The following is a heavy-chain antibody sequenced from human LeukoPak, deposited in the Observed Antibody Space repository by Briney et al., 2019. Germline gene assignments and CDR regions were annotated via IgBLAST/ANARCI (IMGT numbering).Heavy chain of an antibody. D-gene: IGHD2-2*01. J-gene: IGHJ6*04. CDR2: IWYDGSNK. CDR3: ARSQLSPLREDPYCSSTSCSTYYYHYGMDV. CDR1: GFTFSSYG. V-gene: IGHV3-33*01. Sequence: GRSLRLSCAASGFTFSSYGMHWVRQAPGKGLEWVAVIWYDGSNKDYADSVKGRFTISRDNSKNTLYLQMNSLRAEDTAVYYCARSQLSPLREDPYCSSTSCSTYYYHYGMDVWGKGTTVTVAS.